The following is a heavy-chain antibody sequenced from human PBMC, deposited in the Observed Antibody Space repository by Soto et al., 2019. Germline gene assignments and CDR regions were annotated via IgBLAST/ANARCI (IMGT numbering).Heavy chain of an antibody. V-gene: IGHV4-31*03. CDR2: IYYNGAT. Sequence: QVQLQESGPGLVKPSQTLSLTCTVSGGSISSGAYHWNWIRQHPGKPLDWIGYIYYNGATYYNSSLKSRVDISLDTSKNQFFLRLTSVTAADTAVYYCARGSAGRFLGVYYGVDVWGQGTTVAVSS. CDR3: ARGSAGRFLGVYYGVDV. CDR1: GGSISSGAYH. J-gene: IGHJ6*02. D-gene: IGHD3-3*01.